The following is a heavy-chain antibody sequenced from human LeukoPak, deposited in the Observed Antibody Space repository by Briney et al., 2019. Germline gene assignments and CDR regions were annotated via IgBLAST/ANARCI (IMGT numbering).Heavy chain of an antibody. Sequence: GGSLRLSCAASGFTFSSYDMSWVRQAPGKGLEWVSSITLSGGSTFYADSVMGLFTISRDNSQNTLYLQMNSLSAEDTAVYYCAKRGNPAVGHHYLDVWGKGTTVSVSS. D-gene: IGHD2-2*01. CDR3: AKRGNPAVGHHYLDV. V-gene: IGHV3-23*01. CDR1: GFTFSSYD. CDR2: ITLSGGST. J-gene: IGHJ6*03.